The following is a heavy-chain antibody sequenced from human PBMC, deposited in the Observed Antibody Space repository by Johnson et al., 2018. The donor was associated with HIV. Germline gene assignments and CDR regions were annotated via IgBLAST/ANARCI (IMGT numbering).Heavy chain of an antibody. D-gene: IGHD5-18*01. CDR3: AKGGYSYGNAFDI. CDR1: GFSVSNNY. V-gene: IGHV3-66*02. Sequence: VQLVESGGGLVQPGGSLRLSCAASGFSVSNNYMSWVRQAPGKGLEWVSVIYSGGMTYYADSVKGRFTISRDNSRNTVYLQMSGLRSEDTAIYYCAKGGYSYGNAFDIWGQGTMVTVSS. CDR2: IYSGGMT. J-gene: IGHJ3*02.